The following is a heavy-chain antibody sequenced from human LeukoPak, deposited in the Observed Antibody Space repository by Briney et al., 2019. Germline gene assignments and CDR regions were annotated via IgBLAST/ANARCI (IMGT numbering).Heavy chain of an antibody. Sequence: GGSLRLSCAASGFTFSNYAMSWVRQAPGKGLEWVATLSGTGGSTYYADSVKGRYTISRDNAKNTLYLQVNSLRAEDTAVYYCGKDLLCSADLVYWGQGPVVPVS. CDR2: LSGTGGST. V-gene: IGHV3-23*01. D-gene: IGHD6-25*01. CDR3: GKDLLCSADLVY. CDR1: GFTFSNYA. J-gene: IGHJ4*02.